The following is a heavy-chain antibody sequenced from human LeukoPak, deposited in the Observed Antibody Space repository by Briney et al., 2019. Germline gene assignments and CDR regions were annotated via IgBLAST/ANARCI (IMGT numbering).Heavy chain of an antibody. J-gene: IGHJ4*02. CDR2: ISYDGSNK. CDR3: ARDKGSAGSWYYFDY. Sequence: GRSLRLSCAASGFTFSSYAMHWVRQAPGKGLEWVAVISYDGSNKYYADSVKGRFTISRDNSKNTLYLQMNSLRAEDTAVYYCARDKGSAGSWYYFDYWGQGTLVTVSS. V-gene: IGHV3-30-3*01. D-gene: IGHD6-13*01. CDR1: GFTFSSYA.